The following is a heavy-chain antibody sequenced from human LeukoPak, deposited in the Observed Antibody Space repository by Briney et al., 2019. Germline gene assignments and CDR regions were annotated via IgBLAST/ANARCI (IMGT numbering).Heavy chain of an antibody. J-gene: IGHJ5*02. CDR2: VNPIFGTA. CDR1: GGTFRSYA. CDR3: ARVKPAYCGGDCYWYNWFDP. V-gene: IGHV1-69*01. D-gene: IGHD2-21*02. Sequence: VEGSRQGSGGTFRSYAFRWVGQAPGQGPEWMGGVNPIFGTANYAQKFQGRVTITADESTSTAYMELSSLRSEDTAVYYCARVKPAYCGGDCYWYNWFDPWGQGTLVTVSS.